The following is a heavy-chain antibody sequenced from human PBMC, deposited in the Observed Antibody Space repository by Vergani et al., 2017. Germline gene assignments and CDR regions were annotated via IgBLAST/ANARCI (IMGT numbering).Heavy chain of an antibody. V-gene: IGHV5-51*01. D-gene: IGHD1-1*01. J-gene: IGHJ4*02. Sequence: EVELVQSGPEMRKPGESPKISCKGSEYSFVNYWMGWVRQMPGKGLEWMGIIYPADSDTRYSPSFQGQVTISADKSISTAFLQWDSLKASDTALYYCARHTTYTDSWGQGTLVTVSS. CDR2: IYPADSDT. CDR1: EYSFVNYW. CDR3: ARHTTYTDS.